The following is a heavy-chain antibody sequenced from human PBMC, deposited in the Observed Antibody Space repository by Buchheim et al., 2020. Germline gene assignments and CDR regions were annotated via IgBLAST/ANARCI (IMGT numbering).Heavy chain of an antibody. CDR2: IWYDGSNK. CDR1: GFTFSKYG. J-gene: IGHJ4*02. CDR3: ARDIEVAARQQFDY. V-gene: IGHV3-33*01. Sequence: QVQLVESGGGVVQPGRSLRLSCAASGFTFSKYGMHWVRQAPGKGLEWVAVIWYDGSNKYYADSVKGRFTISRDNSKNTLYLQMNSLRAEDTAVYYCARDIEVAARQQFDYWGQGTL. D-gene: IGHD6-6*01.